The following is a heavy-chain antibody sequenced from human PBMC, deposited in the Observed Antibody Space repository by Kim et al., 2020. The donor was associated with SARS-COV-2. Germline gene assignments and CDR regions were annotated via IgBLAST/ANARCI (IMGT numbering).Heavy chain of an antibody. CDR1: GGSFSGYY. Sequence: SETLSLTCAVYGGSFSGYYWSWIRQPPGKGLEWIGEINHSGSTNYNPSLKSRVTISVDTSKNQFSLKLSSVTAADTAVYYCASLNKVGGYYGSGSYSKPPDYWGQGTLLTVSS. CDR3: ASLNKVGGYYGSGSYSKPPDY. D-gene: IGHD3-10*01. V-gene: IGHV4-34*01. J-gene: IGHJ4*02. CDR2: INHSGST.